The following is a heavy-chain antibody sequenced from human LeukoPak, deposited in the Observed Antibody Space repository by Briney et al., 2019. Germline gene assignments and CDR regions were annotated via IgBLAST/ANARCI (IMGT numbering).Heavy chain of an antibody. V-gene: IGHV4-39*01. CDR2: IYYSGGT. D-gene: IGHD3-3*01. Sequence: PSETLSLTCTVSGGSISSSSYYWGWIRQPPGKGLEWIGSIYYSGGTYYNPSLKSRVTISVDTSKNQFSLKLSSVTAADTAVYYCARHDYDFWSGSMYYFDYWGQGTLVTVSS. J-gene: IGHJ4*02. CDR1: GGSISSSSYY. CDR3: ARHDYDFWSGSMYYFDY.